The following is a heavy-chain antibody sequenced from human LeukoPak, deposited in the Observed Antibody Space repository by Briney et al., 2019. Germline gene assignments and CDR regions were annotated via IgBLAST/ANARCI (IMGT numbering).Heavy chain of an antibody. CDR1: GYTFTGYY. D-gene: IGHD3-3*01. CDR2: INPNSGGT. CDR3: ARDLYDFWRGVTSF. Sequence: GASVKVSCKASGYTFTGYYIHWVRQAPGQGLEWMGWINPNSGGTNYAQKFQGRVTMTRDTSISTAHMELSRLRSDDTAVYYCARDLYDFWRGVTSFWGQGTLVTVSS. J-gene: IGHJ4*02. V-gene: IGHV1-2*02.